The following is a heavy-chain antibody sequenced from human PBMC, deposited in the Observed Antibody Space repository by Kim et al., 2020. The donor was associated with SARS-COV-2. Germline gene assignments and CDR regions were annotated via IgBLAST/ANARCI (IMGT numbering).Heavy chain of an antibody. J-gene: IGHJ4*02. CDR3: TTDPVVITMVRGVIIATDY. CDR2: IKSKTDGGTT. CDR1: GFTFSNAW. V-gene: IGHV3-15*01. D-gene: IGHD3-10*01. Sequence: GGSLRLSCAASGFTFSNAWMSWVRQAPGKGLEWVGRIKSKTDGGTTDYAAPVKGRFTISRDDSKNTLYLQMNSLKTEDTAVYYCTTDPVVITMVRGVIIATDYWGQGTLVTVSS.